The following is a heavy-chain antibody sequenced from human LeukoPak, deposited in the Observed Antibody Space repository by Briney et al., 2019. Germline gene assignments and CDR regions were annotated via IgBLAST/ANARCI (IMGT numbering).Heavy chain of an antibody. D-gene: IGHD2-2*01. CDR3: ARPSACSTTSCPFDY. Sequence: GESLKISCKGSGYSFSRYWIGWARQMPGKGLEWMGIIYPRDSDTRYSPTFQGQVSISADKSISTAYLQWSSLKASDSAMYYCARPSACSTTSCPFDYWGQGTLVTVSS. V-gene: IGHV5-51*01. CDR2: IYPRDSDT. J-gene: IGHJ4*02. CDR1: GYSFSRYW.